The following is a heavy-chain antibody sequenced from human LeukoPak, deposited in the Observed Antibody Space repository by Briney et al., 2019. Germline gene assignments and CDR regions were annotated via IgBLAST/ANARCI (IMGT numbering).Heavy chain of an antibody. V-gene: IGHV3-11*06. CDR1: GFTFSDYY. J-gene: IGHJ4*02. Sequence: GGSLRLSCEASGFTFSDYYMSWIRQAPGKGLEWVSYISSSSSYIYYTDSVKGRFTISRDNAENSLSLQMNSLRAEDTAVYYCARDWGDYYFDYWGQGTLVTVSS. CDR2: ISSSSSYI. D-gene: IGHD3-16*01. CDR3: ARDWGDYYFDY.